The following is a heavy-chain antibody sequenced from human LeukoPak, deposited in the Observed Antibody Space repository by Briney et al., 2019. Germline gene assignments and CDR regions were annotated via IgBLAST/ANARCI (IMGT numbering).Heavy chain of an antibody. CDR3: ARALDIVVVPAAAMDV. D-gene: IGHD2-2*03. CDR2: IYSGGST. CDR1: GFTFSSYA. J-gene: IGHJ6*03. Sequence: PGGSLRLSCAASGFTFSSYAMSWIRQAPGKGLEWVSVIYSGGSTYYADSVKGRFTISRDNSKNTLYLQMNSLRAEDTAVYYCARALDIVVVPAAAMDVWGKGTTVTVSS. V-gene: IGHV3-53*01.